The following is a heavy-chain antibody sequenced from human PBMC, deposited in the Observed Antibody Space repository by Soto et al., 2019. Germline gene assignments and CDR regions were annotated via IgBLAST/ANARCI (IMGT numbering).Heavy chain of an antibody. CDR3: ASQIGYWSSTSCPRWFDP. Sequence: QVQLVQSGAEVKKPGSSVKVSCKASGGTFSSYAISWVRQAPGQGLEWMGGIIPIFGTANYPQKFQGRVTITADKATSTAYMELSSMRSEDTAVYYCASQIGYWSSTSCPRWFDPWGQGTLVTVSS. D-gene: IGHD2-2*01. CDR2: IIPIFGTA. CDR1: GGTFSSYA. J-gene: IGHJ5*02. V-gene: IGHV1-69*06.